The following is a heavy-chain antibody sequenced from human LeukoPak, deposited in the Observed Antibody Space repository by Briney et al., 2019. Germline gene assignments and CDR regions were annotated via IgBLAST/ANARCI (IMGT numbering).Heavy chain of an antibody. CDR2: TNHSGST. V-gene: IGHV4-34*01. D-gene: IGHD5-18*01. CDR3: ASRRGYSYGVAFDI. Sequence: SETLSLTCAVYGGSFSGYYWSWIRQPPGKGLEWIGETNHSGSTNYNPSLKSRVTISVDTSKNQFSLKLSSVTAADTAVYYCASRRGYSYGVAFDIWGQGTMVTVSS. CDR1: GGSFSGYY. J-gene: IGHJ3*02.